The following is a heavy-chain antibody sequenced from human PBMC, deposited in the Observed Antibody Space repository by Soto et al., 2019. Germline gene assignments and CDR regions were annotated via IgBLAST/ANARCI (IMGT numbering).Heavy chain of an antibody. CDR2: ISSSSSYI. Sequence: EVQLVESGGGLVKPGGSLRLSCAASGFTFSSYSMNWVRQAPGKGLEWVSSISSSSSYIYYADSVKGRFTISRDNAKNSLYLQMNSLRAEDTAVYYCARDVVVPAAVNYYYYGMDVWGQGTTVTVSS. V-gene: IGHV3-21*01. CDR3: ARDVVVPAAVNYYYYGMDV. CDR1: GFTFSSYS. J-gene: IGHJ6*02. D-gene: IGHD2-2*01.